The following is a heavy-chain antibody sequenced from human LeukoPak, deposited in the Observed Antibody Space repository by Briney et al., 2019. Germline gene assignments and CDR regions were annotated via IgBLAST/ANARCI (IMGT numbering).Heavy chain of an antibody. CDR3: AREALWFGELAYFDY. V-gene: IGHV3-64*04. D-gene: IGHD3-10*01. J-gene: IGHJ4*02. CDR1: GFTFSSYA. Sequence: GGSLRLSCSASGFTFSSYAMHWVRQAPGKGLEYVSGISSYGGRTYYADSVKARFTISRDNSKNTLYLQMSSLRAEDTAVYYCAREALWFGELAYFDYWGQGTLVTVSS. CDR2: ISSYGGRT.